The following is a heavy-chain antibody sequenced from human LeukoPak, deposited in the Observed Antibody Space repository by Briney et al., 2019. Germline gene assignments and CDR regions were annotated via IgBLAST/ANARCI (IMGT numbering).Heavy chain of an antibody. CDR1: GFTFSDYY. CDR2: ISSSGSTI. Sequence: GGSLRLSCAASGFTFSDYYMSWIRQAPGKGLEWVSYISSSGSTIYYADSVKGRFTISRDNAKNSLYLQMNSLRAEDTAVYYCARELYGSGSYYINDAFDIWGQGTMVTVSS. V-gene: IGHV3-11*01. D-gene: IGHD3-10*01. J-gene: IGHJ3*02. CDR3: ARELYGSGSYYINDAFDI.